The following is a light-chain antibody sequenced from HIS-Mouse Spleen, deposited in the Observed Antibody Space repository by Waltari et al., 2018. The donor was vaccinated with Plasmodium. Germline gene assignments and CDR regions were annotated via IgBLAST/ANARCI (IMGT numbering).Light chain of an antibody. CDR3: QAWDSSTVV. Sequence: SYELTQPPSVSVSPGQTASLTCSGDNLGDKYACWYQQKTGQSPVLVIYQDSKRPSGSPERSFGSNAGHTATLPISGTQAMGEADYYCQAWDSSTVVFGGGTKLNVL. CDR2: QDS. CDR1: NLGDKY. V-gene: IGLV3-1*01. J-gene: IGLJ2*01.